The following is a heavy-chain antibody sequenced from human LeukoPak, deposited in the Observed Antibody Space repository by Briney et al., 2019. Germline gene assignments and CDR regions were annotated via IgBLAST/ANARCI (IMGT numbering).Heavy chain of an antibody. J-gene: IGHJ5*02. CDR1: GFTFSSYA. D-gene: IGHD2-2*02. CDR3: AKDSCSSTSCYNGVDP. CDR2: ISGSGGST. V-gene: IGHV3-23*01. Sequence: GGSLRLSCAASGFTFSSYAMSWVRQAPGKGLEWVSAISGSGGSTYYADSVKGRFTISRDNSKNTLYLQMNSLRAEDTAVYYCAKDSCSSTSCYNGVDPWGQGSLVTVSS.